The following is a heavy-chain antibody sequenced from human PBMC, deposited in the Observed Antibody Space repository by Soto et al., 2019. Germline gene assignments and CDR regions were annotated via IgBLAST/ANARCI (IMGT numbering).Heavy chain of an antibody. D-gene: IGHD2-2*01. Sequence: GASVKVSCKASGGTFSSYAISWVRQAPGQGLEWMGGIIPIFGTANYAQKFQGRVTITADESTGTAYMELSSLRSEDTAVYYCASLSAAPYGMDVWGQGTTVTVSS. CDR3: ASLSAAPYGMDV. CDR1: GGTFSSYA. J-gene: IGHJ6*02. V-gene: IGHV1-69*13. CDR2: IIPIFGTA.